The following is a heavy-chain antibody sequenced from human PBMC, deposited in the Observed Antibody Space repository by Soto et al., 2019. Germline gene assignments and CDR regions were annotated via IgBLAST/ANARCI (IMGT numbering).Heavy chain of an antibody. Sequence: QVQLQQWGAGLLKPSETLSLTCAVYGGSVNSGNYYWSWIRQPPGKGLEWIGEMSHSGGTHFNPSLRSRVTISVDTSKNQFSLKMSSVTAADTALYYCARVERGTGTTVGDAFDIWGPGTLVTVSS. CDR1: GGSVNSGNYY. CDR2: MSHSGGT. D-gene: IGHD1-1*01. J-gene: IGHJ3*02. CDR3: ARVERGTGTTVGDAFDI. V-gene: IGHV4-34*01.